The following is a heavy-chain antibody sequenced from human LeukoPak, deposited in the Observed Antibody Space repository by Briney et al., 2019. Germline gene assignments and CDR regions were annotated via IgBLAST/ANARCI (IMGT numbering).Heavy chain of an antibody. D-gene: IGHD1-26*01. CDR2: IWYDGSNK. J-gene: IGHJ4*02. V-gene: IGHV3-33*01. Sequence: GGSLRLSCAASGFTFSSCGMHWVRQAPGKGLEWVAVIWYDGSNKYYADSVKGRFTISRDNSKNTLYLQMNSLRAEDTAVYYCARDPSGSYYFDYWGQGTLVTVSS. CDR3: ARDPSGSYYFDY. CDR1: GFTFSSCG.